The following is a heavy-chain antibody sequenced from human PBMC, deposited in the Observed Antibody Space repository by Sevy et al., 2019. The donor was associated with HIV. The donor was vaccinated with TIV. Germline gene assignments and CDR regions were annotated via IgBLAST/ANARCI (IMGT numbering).Heavy chain of an antibody. CDR3: ARQGGIVDRAFDY. V-gene: IGHV4-39*01. Sequence: SETLSLICTVSGGSISASNCDGGGIRQSPGMGLEWIGSMFYSGTTYFNPSLKSRVTISVDTSKNQFSLKLNSVTAADTAVYYCARQGGIVDRAFDYWGQGTLVTVSS. D-gene: IGHD2-21*01. J-gene: IGHJ4*02. CDR1: GGSISASNCD. CDR2: MFYSGTT.